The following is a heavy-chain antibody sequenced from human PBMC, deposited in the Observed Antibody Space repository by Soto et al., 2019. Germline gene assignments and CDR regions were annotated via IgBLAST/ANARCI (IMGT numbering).Heavy chain of an antibody. CDR1: GFTFSNYG. D-gene: IGHD1-26*01. V-gene: IGHV3-23*01. CDR3: SKLMSSSSAY. Sequence: GGSLRLSCAASGFTFSNYGMSWVRQAPGKGLEWVSAISGDGGGTYYADSVKGRFTVSRDNSKDTLYLQMNSLRAEDTAIYYCSKLMSSSSAYWGQGTLVTVSS. CDR2: ISGDGGGT. J-gene: IGHJ4*02.